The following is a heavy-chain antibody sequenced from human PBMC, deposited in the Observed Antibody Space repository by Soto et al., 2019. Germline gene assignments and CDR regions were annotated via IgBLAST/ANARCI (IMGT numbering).Heavy chain of an antibody. Sequence: QVQLQQWGAGLLKPSETLSLTCAVYGGSFSTYYWSWIRQPPGKGLEWIGETNHSGYANYNPSLKRRVPISVDTSRNQFSLKLTSVTAADTAVYYCARFVVAMGPDYWGQGTLVTVSS. D-gene: IGHD2-15*01. J-gene: IGHJ4*02. CDR2: TNHSGYA. CDR1: GGSFSTYY. CDR3: ARFVVAMGPDY. V-gene: IGHV4-34*01.